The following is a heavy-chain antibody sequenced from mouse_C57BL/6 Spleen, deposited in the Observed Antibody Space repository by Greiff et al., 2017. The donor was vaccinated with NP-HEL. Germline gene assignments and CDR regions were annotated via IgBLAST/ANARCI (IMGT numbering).Heavy chain of an antibody. Sequence: QVQLQQPGAELVLPGPPGNLPGKPSATPFPSTWMHWVNRSPGQGFEWTGEIDPSSSYTNYNQKFKGKSTLTVDKSSSTAYMQLSSLTSEDSAVYYCARKTTEDAMDYWGQGTSVTVSS. CDR3: ARKTTEDAMDY. D-gene: IGHD1-1*01. J-gene: IGHJ4*01. V-gene: IGHV1-69*01. CDR1: ATPFPSTW. CDR2: IDPSSSYT.